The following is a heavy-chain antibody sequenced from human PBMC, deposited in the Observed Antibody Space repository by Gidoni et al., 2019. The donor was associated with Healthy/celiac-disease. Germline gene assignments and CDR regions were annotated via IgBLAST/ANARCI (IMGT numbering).Heavy chain of an antibody. V-gene: IGHV3-23*01. CDR1: GFPFSSYA. Sequence: EVQLLESGGGLVQPGGSLRLSYAASGFPFSSYAMSWVRQAPGKGLEWVSSISGSGGSTYYADSVKGRFTISRDNSKNTLYLQMNSLRAEDTAVYYCAKALPSMDIVATIDYWGQGTLVTVSS. J-gene: IGHJ4*02. CDR2: ISGSGGST. CDR3: AKALPSMDIVATIDY. D-gene: IGHD5-12*01.